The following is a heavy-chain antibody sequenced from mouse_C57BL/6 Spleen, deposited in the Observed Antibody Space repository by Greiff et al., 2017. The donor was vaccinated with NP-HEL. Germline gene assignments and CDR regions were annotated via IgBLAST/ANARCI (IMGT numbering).Heavy chain of an antibody. CDR3: ARYGAYDYDFDY. Sequence: QVQLKQPGAELVRPGSSVKLSCKASGYTFTSYWMHWVKQRPIQGLEWIGNIDPSDSETHYNQKFKDKATLTVDKSSSTAYMQLSSLTSEDSAVYYCARYGAYDYDFDYWGQGTTLTVSS. V-gene: IGHV1-52*01. CDR1: GYTFTSYW. J-gene: IGHJ2*01. D-gene: IGHD2-4*01. CDR2: IDPSDSET.